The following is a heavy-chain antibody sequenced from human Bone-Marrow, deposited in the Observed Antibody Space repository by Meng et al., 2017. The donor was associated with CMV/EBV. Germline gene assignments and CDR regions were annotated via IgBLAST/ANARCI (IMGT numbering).Heavy chain of an antibody. Sequence: GESLKISCAVSGLIFSKYNMNWVRQAPGKGLEWVSSITSNSGYIYYADSVKGRFTISRDNAKNSLYLQMDSLRAEDTAVYYCAKGVGVVVPAARSFQHWGQGTLVTVSS. CDR2: ITSNSGYI. D-gene: IGHD2-2*01. CDR3: AKGVGVVVPAARSFQH. CDR1: GLIFSKYN. J-gene: IGHJ1*01. V-gene: IGHV3-21*04.